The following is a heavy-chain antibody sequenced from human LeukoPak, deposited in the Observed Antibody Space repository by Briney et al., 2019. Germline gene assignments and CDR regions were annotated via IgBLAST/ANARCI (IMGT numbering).Heavy chain of an antibody. J-gene: IGHJ5*02. V-gene: IGHV1-18*01. D-gene: IGHD3-22*01. CDR2: ISTHNGNT. CDR3: ARGAGYYYDSSGFYYRWFDP. CDR1: GYTFTYYG. Sequence: ASVKVSCKASGYTFTYYGITWVRQAPGQGLEWMGWISTHNGNTSYAQKLQGRDNMTTDTSTSRAYMELRRLRSDDTAVYYCARGAGYYYDSSGFYYRWFDPWGQGTLVTVSS.